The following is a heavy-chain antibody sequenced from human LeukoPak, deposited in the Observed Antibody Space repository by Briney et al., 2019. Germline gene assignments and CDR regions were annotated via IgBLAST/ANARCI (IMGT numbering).Heavy chain of an antibody. CDR1: GFTFSSYS. CDR3: ARERAHYYYYYMDV. V-gene: IGHV3-21*01. CDR2: ISSSSNYI. Sequence: GGSLRLSCAVSGFTFSSYSMNWVRQAPGKGLGWVSSISSSSNYIYYADSVKGRFTISRDNAKNSLYLQMNSLRAEDTAVYYCARERAHYYYYYMDVWGKGTTVTVSS. J-gene: IGHJ6*03.